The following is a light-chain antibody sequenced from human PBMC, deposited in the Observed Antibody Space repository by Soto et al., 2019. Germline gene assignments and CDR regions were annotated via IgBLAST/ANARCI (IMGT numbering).Light chain of an antibody. Sequence: QSALTQPASVSGSPGQSITISGTGTSSDVGGYKYVSWYQQHPGKAPKLMIYEVSNRPSGVSNRFSGSKSGNTASLTISGLQAEDEADYYCSSYTSSSTYVFGTGTKLTVL. J-gene: IGLJ1*01. V-gene: IGLV2-14*01. CDR1: SSDVGGYKY. CDR2: EVS. CDR3: SSYTSSSTYV.